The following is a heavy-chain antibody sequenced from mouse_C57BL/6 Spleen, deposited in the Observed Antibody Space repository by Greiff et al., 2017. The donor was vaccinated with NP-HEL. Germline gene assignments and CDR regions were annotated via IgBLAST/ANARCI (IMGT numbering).Heavy chain of an antibody. D-gene: IGHD2-1*01. CDR1: GYSITSGYD. J-gene: IGHJ1*03. Sequence: EVQLQQSGPGMVKPSKSLSLTCTVTGYSITSGYDWHWIRHFPGNKLEWMGYISYSGSTNYNPSLKSRISITHDTSKNHFFLKLNSVTTEDTATYYCARGYGNFWYFDVWGTGTTVTVSS. CDR2: ISYSGST. V-gene: IGHV3-1*01. CDR3: ARGYGNFWYFDV.